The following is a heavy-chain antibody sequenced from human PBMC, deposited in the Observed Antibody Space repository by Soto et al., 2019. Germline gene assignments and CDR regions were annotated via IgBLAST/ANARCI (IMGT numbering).Heavy chain of an antibody. Sequence: SETLSLTCAVYGGSFSGYYWSWIHQPPGKGLEWIGEINHSGSTNYNPSLKSRVTISVDTSKNQFSLKLSSVTAADTAVYYCARVTCSGGSCYRYYYYYYGMDVWGQGTTVTVSS. CDR3: ARVTCSGGSCYRYYYYYYGMDV. V-gene: IGHV4-34*01. J-gene: IGHJ6*02. CDR2: INHSGST. CDR1: GGSFSGYY. D-gene: IGHD2-15*01.